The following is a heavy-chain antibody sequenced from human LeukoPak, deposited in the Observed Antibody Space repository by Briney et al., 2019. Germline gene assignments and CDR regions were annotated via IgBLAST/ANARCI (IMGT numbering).Heavy chain of an antibody. CDR2: ITSSVGDT. CDR3: ASQRTTVGGY. Sequence: GGSLRLSCTASGITFSSFAMNWVRQAPGKGLEWVSSITSSVGDTSYADSVKGRFTISRDNSKNTLYLQMNSLRVEDTAVYYCASQRTTVGGYWGQGTLVTVSS. CDR1: GITFSSFA. J-gene: IGHJ4*02. V-gene: IGHV3-23*01. D-gene: IGHD4-11*01.